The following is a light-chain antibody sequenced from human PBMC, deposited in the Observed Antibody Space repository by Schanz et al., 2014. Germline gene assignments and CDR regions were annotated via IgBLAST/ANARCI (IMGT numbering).Light chain of an antibody. CDR1: ESVSSN. Sequence: EIVMTQSPVTLSVSPGERATLSCRASESVSSNLAWYEQKPGQAPRLLIYGASSRATGIPDRFSGSGSGTDFTLTISRLEAEDFAVYYCQQYGTSPYTFGQGTNLEIK. V-gene: IGKV3-20*01. CDR3: QQYGTSPYT. J-gene: IGKJ2*01. CDR2: GAS.